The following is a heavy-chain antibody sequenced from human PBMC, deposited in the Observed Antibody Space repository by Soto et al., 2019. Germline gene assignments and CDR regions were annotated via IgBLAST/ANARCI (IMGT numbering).Heavy chain of an antibody. D-gene: IGHD6-6*01. CDR1: GYTFTSYH. CDR2: MNPNSGNT. CDR3: ARGHISSTKNWLDP. V-gene: IGHV1-8*01. Sequence: QVQLVQSGAEVKKPGASVKVSCKGSGYTFTSYHINWVRQATGQGLEWMGWMNPNSGNTGYAQTLRARATXXWXAXXSTAYMELSSLRFEDTAMYYCARGHISSTKNWLDPWGQGTLVTVSS. J-gene: IGHJ5*02.